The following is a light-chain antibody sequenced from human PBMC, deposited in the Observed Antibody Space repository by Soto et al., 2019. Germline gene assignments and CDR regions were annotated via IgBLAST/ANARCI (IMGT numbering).Light chain of an antibody. V-gene: IGKV3-15*01. J-gene: IGKJ1*01. CDR1: QSVSAN. CDR2: AAS. Sequence: EVVMAQSPATVSVSPGAGATLSCRASQSVSANVAWYHQKPGQAPRLLIYAASSRATGIPDRFSGSGSGTEFTLTISSLQSEDFGLYYCQQYDDWPGTFGQGTKVEVK. CDR3: QQYDDWPGT.